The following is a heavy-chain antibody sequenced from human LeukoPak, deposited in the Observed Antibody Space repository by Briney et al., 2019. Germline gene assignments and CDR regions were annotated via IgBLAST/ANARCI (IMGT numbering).Heavy chain of an antibody. D-gene: IGHD2-15*01. CDR3: ARSVVVAATDAFAF. V-gene: IGHV5-51*01. Sequence: GESLKISCKGSGYSFTTYWIGWVRQMPGKGLEWMGIIYPGDSDTRYSPSFQGQVTISADKSVSTAYLQWSSLKASDTAMYYCARSVVVAATDAFAFWGQGTMVTVSS. CDR1: GYSFTTYW. CDR2: IYPGDSDT. J-gene: IGHJ3*01.